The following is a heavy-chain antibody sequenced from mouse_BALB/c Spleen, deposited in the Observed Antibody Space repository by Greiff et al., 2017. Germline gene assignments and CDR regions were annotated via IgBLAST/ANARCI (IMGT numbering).Heavy chain of an antibody. D-gene: IGHD2-2*01. V-gene: IGHV3-2*02. CDR2: ISYSGST. CDR1: GYSITSDYA. Sequence: EVQRVESGPGLVKPSQSLSLTCTVTGYSITSDYAWNWIRQFPGNKLEWMGYISYSGSTSYNPSLKSRISITRDTSKNQFFLQLNSVTTEDTATYYCARSGLRRGGFDYWGQGTTLTVSS. J-gene: IGHJ2*01. CDR3: ARSGLRRGGFDY.